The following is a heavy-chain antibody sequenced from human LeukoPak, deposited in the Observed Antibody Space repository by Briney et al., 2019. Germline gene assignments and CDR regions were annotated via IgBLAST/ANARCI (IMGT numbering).Heavy chain of an antibody. J-gene: IGHJ4*02. V-gene: IGHV1-69*05. CDR2: IIPIFGTA. Sequence: SVKVSCKASGGTFSSYAISWVRQAPGQGLEWMGGIIPIFGTANYAQKFQGRVTITTDESTSTAYMELNSLRSEDTAVYYCARESDSSGYLNYWGQGTLVTVSS. CDR1: GGTFSSYA. D-gene: IGHD3-22*01. CDR3: ARESDSSGYLNY.